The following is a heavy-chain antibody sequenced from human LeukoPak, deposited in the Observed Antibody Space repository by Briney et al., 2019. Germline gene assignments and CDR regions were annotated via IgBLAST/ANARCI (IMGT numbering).Heavy chain of an antibody. CDR3: AKYGSSWPYYYYYGMDV. Sequence: ETLSLTCTVSGGSISSSSYYWGWIRQPPGKGLEWVSAISGSGGSTYYADSVKGRFTISRDNSKNTLYLQMNSLRAEDTAVYYCAKYGSSWPYYYYYGMDVWGQGTTVTVSS. J-gene: IGHJ6*02. V-gene: IGHV3-23*01. D-gene: IGHD6-13*01. CDR2: ISGSGGST. CDR1: GGSISSSSYY.